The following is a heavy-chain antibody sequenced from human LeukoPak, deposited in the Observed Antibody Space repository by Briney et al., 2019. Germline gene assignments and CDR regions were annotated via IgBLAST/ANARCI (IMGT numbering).Heavy chain of an antibody. CDR3: ARDGVNGVWNAFDI. CDR2: ISSSSSYI. CDR1: GFTFSSNS. J-gene: IGHJ3*02. D-gene: IGHD3-10*01. V-gene: IGHV3-21*01. Sequence: GGSLRLSCAASGFTFSSNSMKWLRQAPGKGLKWVSSISSSSSYIYYADSVKGRFTISRDNAKNSLYLQMNSLRAEDTAVYYCARDGVNGVWNAFDIWGQGTMLTVSS.